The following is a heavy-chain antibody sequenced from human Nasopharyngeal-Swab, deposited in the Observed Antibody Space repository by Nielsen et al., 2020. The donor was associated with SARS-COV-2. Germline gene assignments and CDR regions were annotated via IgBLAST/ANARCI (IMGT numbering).Heavy chain of an antibody. D-gene: IGHD4-17*01. CDR1: GFTFSSYS. CDR2: ISSSSYI. V-gene: IGHV3-21*01. CDR3: ARETYGDRSY. Sequence: TCAASGFTFSSYSMNWVRQAPGKGLEWVSSISSSSYIYYADSVKGRFTISRDNAKNSLYLQMNSLRAEDTAVYYCARETYGDRSYWGQGTLVTVSS. J-gene: IGHJ4*02.